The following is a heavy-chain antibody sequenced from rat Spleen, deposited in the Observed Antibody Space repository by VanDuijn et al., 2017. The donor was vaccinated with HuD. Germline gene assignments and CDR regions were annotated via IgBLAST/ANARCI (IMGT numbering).Heavy chain of an antibody. J-gene: IGHJ3*01. V-gene: IGHV5-31*01. CDR1: GFTFNYYW. Sequence: EVQLVESGGGLVQPGGSLKLSCVASGFTFNYYWMTWIRQAPGKGPEWIASITHGGNTISYPDSVKGRFTISRDNAKSTLYLQMDSLRSEDTATYYCTREDSSYIPFAYWGQGTLVTVSS. CDR2: ITHGGNTI. D-gene: IGHD1-2*01. CDR3: TREDSSYIPFAY.